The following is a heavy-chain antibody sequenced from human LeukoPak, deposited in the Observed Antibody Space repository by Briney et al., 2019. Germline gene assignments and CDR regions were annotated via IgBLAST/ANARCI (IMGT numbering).Heavy chain of an antibody. CDR3: ARDGHSSWDFDY. J-gene: IGHJ4*02. Sequence: GGSLRLSCAASGFTFSSYWMSWVRQAPGKGLQWVANIKQDGSDKYYVDSVKGRFTISRDNAKNSLYLQMNSLRAEDTAVYYCARDGHSSWDFDYWGQGTLVTVSS. V-gene: IGHV3-7*01. CDR1: GFTFSSYW. D-gene: IGHD2-2*01. CDR2: IKQDGSDK.